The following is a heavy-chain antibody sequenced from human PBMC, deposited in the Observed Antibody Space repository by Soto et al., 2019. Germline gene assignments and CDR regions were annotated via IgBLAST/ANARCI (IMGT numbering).Heavy chain of an antibody. Sequence: SETLSLTCTVSGGSISSYYWSRIRQPPGKGLEWIGEINHSGSTNYNPSLKSRVTISVDTSKNQFPLKLSSVTAADTAVYYCARLHPITMVRGVWWFDPWGQGTLVTVSS. CDR2: INHSGST. CDR3: ARLHPITMVRGVWWFDP. CDR1: GGSISSYY. D-gene: IGHD3-10*01. J-gene: IGHJ5*02. V-gene: IGHV4-34*01.